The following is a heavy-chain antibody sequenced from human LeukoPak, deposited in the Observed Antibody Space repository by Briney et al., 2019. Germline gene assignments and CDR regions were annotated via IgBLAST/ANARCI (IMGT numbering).Heavy chain of an antibody. D-gene: IGHD3-22*01. CDR3: ARNIYSSDYFYYFDY. Sequence: SETLSLTCTVSGASISSYYWSWIRQPPGKGLEGVGYIYYSVSTNYNPSLKRRVTISVDTSKNQFSLKLSSVTAADTAVYYCARNIYSSDYFYYFDYWGQGTLVTVSS. CDR2: IYYSVST. CDR1: GASISSYY. J-gene: IGHJ4*02. V-gene: IGHV4-59*01.